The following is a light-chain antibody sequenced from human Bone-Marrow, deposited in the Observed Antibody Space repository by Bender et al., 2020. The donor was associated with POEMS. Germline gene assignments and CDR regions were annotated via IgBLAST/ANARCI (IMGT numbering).Light chain of an antibody. CDR2: QDT. V-gene: IGLV3-1*01. CDR3: QAWDTYSVI. Sequence: VAWYQQKPGQSPVLVIYQDTKRPSGITERFSGSNSGNTATLTISGTQAMDEADYYCQAWDTYSVIFGGGTKLTVL. J-gene: IGLJ2*01.